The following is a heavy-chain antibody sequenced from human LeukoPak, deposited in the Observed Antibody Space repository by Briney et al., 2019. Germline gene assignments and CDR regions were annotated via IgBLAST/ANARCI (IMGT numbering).Heavy chain of an antibody. D-gene: IGHD3-9*01. J-gene: IGHJ4*02. V-gene: IGHV3-48*03. Sequence: GGSLTLSCAASGFTFSSYEMNWIRQAPGKGLEWVSYINSSGSTIYYADSVKGRFTISRDNAKNSLYLQMNSLRAEDTAVYYCASLGDYDILTGRPPFDYWGQGTLVTVSS. CDR1: GFTFSSYE. CDR3: ASLGDYDILTGRPPFDY. CDR2: INSSGSTI.